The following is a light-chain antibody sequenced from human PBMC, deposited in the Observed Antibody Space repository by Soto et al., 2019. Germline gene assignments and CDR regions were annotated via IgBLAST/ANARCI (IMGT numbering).Light chain of an antibody. CDR2: GAS. CDR3: QLYGTSPMYT. J-gene: IGKJ2*01. V-gene: IGKV3-20*01. CDR1: QSVSSSY. Sequence: EIVLTQSPGTLSLSPGERATLSCRASQSVSSSYVAWYQQKRDQAPRLLIYGASNRAAGIPDRISGGGSGTAVSLTISRLEPAEFAVYYCQLYGTSPMYTFGQGTKLEIK.